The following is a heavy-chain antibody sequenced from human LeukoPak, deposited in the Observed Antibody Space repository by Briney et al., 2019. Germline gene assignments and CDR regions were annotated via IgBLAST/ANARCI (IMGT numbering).Heavy chain of an antibody. CDR3: AKDMGSSSRGGIDY. CDR1: GFTFSSYS. D-gene: IGHD6-13*01. J-gene: IGHJ4*02. Sequence: GGSLRLSCAASGFTFSSYSMNWVRQAPGKGLEWVSGIGWNSGSIGYADAVKGRFTISRDNAKNSLYLQMNSLRAEDTALYYCAKDMGSSSRGGIDYWGQGTLVTVSS. V-gene: IGHV3-9*01. CDR2: IGWNSGSI.